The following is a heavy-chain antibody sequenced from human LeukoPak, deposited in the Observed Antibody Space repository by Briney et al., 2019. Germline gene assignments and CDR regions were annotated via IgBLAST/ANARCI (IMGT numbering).Heavy chain of an antibody. J-gene: IGHJ4*02. CDR3: AREEDGYNLGFDY. V-gene: IGHV4-59*12. Sequence: SETLSLTCTVSGGSISTYYWSWIRQPPGKGLEWIGYIYYSGSTNNNPSLKSRVTISVDTSKNQFSLKLSSVTAADTAVYYCAREEDGYNLGFDYWGQGTLVTVSS. CDR1: GGSISTYY. CDR2: IYYSGST. D-gene: IGHD5-24*01.